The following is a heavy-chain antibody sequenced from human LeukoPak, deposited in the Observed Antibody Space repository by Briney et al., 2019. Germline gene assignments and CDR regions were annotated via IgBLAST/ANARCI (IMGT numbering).Heavy chain of an antibody. D-gene: IGHD5-18*01. CDR2: IYYSGST. J-gene: IGHJ4*02. V-gene: IGHV4-31*03. Sequence: SETLSLTCTVSGGSISSGGYYWSWIRQHPGKGLEWIGYIYYSGSTYYNPSLKSRVTISVDTSKNQFSLKLSSVTAADTAVYYCARDGGYSYSPFDYWGQGTLVTVSS. CDR3: ARDGGYSYSPFDY. CDR1: GGSISSGGYY.